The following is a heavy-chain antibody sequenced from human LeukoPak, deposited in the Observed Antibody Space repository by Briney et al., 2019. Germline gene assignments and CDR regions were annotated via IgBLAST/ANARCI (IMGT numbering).Heavy chain of an antibody. CDR3: ATDITALDY. V-gene: IGHV1-2*02. CDR2: INPKNGGT. D-gene: IGHD3-10*01. Sequence: VASVKVSCKASGYNFNDYYLHWVRQAPGQGLEWMGWINPKNGGTYYAEKFQGRVTMTRGTSITTVYMELSRLRSDDTAIYYCATDITALDYWGQGTLVTVSS. J-gene: IGHJ4*02. CDR1: GYNFNDYY.